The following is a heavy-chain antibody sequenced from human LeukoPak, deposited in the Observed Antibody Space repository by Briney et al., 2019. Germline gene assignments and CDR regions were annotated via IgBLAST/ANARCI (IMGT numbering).Heavy chain of an antibody. Sequence: ASVKVSCKVSGYTLTELSMHWVRQAPGKGLEWMGGFDPEDGERIYAQKFQGRVTMTEDTSTDTAYMELSSLRSEDTAVYYCATSRNPYYDILTGYYLAAFDIWGQGTMVTVSS. D-gene: IGHD3-9*01. CDR3: ATSRNPYYDILTGYYLAAFDI. CDR1: GYTLTELS. CDR2: FDPEDGER. J-gene: IGHJ3*02. V-gene: IGHV1-24*01.